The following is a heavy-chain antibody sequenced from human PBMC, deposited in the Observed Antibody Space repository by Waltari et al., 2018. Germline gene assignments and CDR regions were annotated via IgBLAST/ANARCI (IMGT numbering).Heavy chain of an antibody. Sequence: QVQLVQSGAEVKKPGASVKVSCKVSGYTLTELSMHWVRQAPGKGLEWMGGFDTEDGETIDEQKFQGRGTRTEDTSTDTAYRELSSLRSEDTAVDYCATDWGYCSGGSCFSLTCWGQGTLVTVSS. J-gene: IGHJ4*02. CDR1: GYTLTELS. CDR3: ATDWGYCSGGSCFSLTC. V-gene: IGHV1-24*01. CDR2: FDTEDGET. D-gene: IGHD2-15*01.